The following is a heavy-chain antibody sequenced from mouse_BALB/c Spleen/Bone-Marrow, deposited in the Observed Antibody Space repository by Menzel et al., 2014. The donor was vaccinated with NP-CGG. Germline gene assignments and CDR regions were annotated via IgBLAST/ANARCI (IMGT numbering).Heavy chain of an antibody. CDR3: ARDENVGIYWYFDV. Sequence: EVKLEESGGGLVQPGGSLRLSCAASGFTFTDYYMSWVRQPPGKALEWLGFIRNKANGYTTYYSASVKGRFTTSRDNSQSILYLQMNTLRAEDSATYYCARDENVGIYWYFDVWGAGTTVTVSS. CDR2: IRNKANGYTT. J-gene: IGHJ1*01. V-gene: IGHV7-3*02. CDR1: GFTFTDYY.